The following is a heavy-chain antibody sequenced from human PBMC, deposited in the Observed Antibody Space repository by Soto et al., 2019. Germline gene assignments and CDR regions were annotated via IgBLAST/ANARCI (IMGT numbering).Heavy chain of an antibody. CDR2: INPSTVTT. Sequence: ASVKVSCKASGYTFTSYYMHWVRQAPVQGLEWMGIINPSTVTTIYAQKFQGRVTMTTDTSTSTVYMELSSLRSEDTAVYYCERDRGTRGGATTYGFDPWAQEPLVPPSS. D-gene: IGHD1-7*01. V-gene: IGHV1-46*01. CDR3: ERDRGTRGGATTYGFDP. CDR1: GYTFTSYY. J-gene: IGHJ5*02.